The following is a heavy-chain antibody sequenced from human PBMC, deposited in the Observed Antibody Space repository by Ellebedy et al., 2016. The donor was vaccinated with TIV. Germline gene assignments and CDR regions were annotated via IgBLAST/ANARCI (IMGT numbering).Heavy chain of an antibody. J-gene: IGHJ4*02. V-gene: IGHV3-30-3*01. CDR1: GFTFSAHA. Sequence: GESLKISCVASGFTFSAHALHWVRQAPGKGLEWVAVTSHDGANTYYTDSVKGRFTISRDDSKNTLSLQMNSLTIEDTAVYYCARDPHSNSWYPDYWGQGTLVTVSS. CDR2: TSHDGANT. D-gene: IGHD6-13*01. CDR3: ARDPHSNSWYPDY.